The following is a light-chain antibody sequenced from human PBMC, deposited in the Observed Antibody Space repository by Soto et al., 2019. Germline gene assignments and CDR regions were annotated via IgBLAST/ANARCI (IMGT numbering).Light chain of an antibody. Sequence: QSALTQPRSVSGSPGQSVTISCTGTSSDVGGYNYVSWYQQHPSKAPKFMIYDVSKRPSGVPDRFSGSKSGNTASLTISGLQAEDEADYYCCSYAGSYTYVFGTGTKLTVL. CDR1: SSDVGGYNY. V-gene: IGLV2-11*01. CDR2: DVS. CDR3: CSYAGSYTYV. J-gene: IGLJ1*01.